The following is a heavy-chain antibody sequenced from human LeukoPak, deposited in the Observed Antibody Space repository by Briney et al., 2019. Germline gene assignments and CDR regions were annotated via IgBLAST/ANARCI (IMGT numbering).Heavy chain of an antibody. V-gene: IGHV1-69*01. Sequence: SVKVSCKASGGTFSSYAISWVRQAPGQGLEWMGGIIPIFGTANYAQKFQGRATITADESTSTAYMGLSSLRSEDTAVYYCARPSRGGERGAWDYWGQGTLVTVSS. D-gene: IGHD3-16*01. CDR1: GGTFSSYA. CDR2: IIPIFGTA. CDR3: ARPSRGGERGAWDY. J-gene: IGHJ4*02.